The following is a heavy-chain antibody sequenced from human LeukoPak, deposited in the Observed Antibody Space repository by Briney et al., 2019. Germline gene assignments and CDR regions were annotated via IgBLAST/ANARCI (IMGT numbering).Heavy chain of an antibody. CDR3: ARADYDILTGARMDV. J-gene: IGHJ6*04. CDR2: ISAYNANT. D-gene: IGHD3-9*01. Sequence: ASVKVSCKASGYTFTNYGITWVRQAPGQGLEWMGWISAYNANTNYAQKFQGRVTMTTDTSTSTVYMELRSLRSDDTAIYYCARADYDILTGARMDVWGKGTTVTVSS. CDR1: GYTFTNYG. V-gene: IGHV1-18*04.